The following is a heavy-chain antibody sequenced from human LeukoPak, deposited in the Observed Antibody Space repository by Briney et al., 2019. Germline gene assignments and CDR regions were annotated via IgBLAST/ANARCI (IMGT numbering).Heavy chain of an antibody. D-gene: IGHD3-22*01. Sequence: GGSLRLSCAASGFTFSSYAMSWVRQAPGKGLEWVSAISGSGGSKYYADSVKGRFTISRDNSKNTLYLQMNSLRAEDTAVYYCAKDFEVVSGVYYYDSSGYYFDYWGQGTLVTVSS. CDR3: AKDFEVVSGVYYYDSSGYYFDY. CDR2: ISGSGGSK. CDR1: GFTFSSYA. V-gene: IGHV3-23*01. J-gene: IGHJ4*02.